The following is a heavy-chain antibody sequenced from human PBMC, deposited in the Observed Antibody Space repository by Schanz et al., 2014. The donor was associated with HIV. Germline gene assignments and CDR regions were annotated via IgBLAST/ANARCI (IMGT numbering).Heavy chain of an antibody. V-gene: IGHV1-18*01. J-gene: IGHJ6*02. CDR1: GYTFISYV. D-gene: IGHD6-6*01. CDR2: ISAYNGNT. CDR3: AREGTAARQFYYYGMDV. Sequence: QVQLVQSGTEVKKPGASVKVSCKASGYTFISYVISWVRQAPGQGLEWMGWISAYNGNTNYAQKFQGRLTMTTDTSTSTAYMELSRLRSDDTAVYYCAREGTAARQFYYYGMDVWGQGTTVTVSS.